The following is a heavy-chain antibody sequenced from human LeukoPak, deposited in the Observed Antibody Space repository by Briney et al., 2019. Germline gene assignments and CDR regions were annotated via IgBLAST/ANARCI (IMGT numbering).Heavy chain of an antibody. CDR1: GGSXXXSSDY. CDR3: XXXXXXXXXXXXXXXXXXXXXV. Sequence: SGGSXXXSSDYWGWIRQTPGKGLEWIASIYYNGSXYSSPSLQSRITISVDTSKNQFSLKLSAVTAADTALYXXXXXXXXXXXXXXXXXXXXXXXVWGXXXTXTVSS. V-gene: IGHV4-39*07. J-gene: IGHJ6*04. CDR2: IYYNGSX.